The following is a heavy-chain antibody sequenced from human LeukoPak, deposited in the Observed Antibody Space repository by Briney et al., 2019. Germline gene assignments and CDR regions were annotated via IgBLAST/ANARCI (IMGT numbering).Heavy chain of an antibody. CDR1: GFPFSDYV. CDR2: IRYDGNNK. J-gene: IGHJ4*02. D-gene: IGHD6-19*01. Sequence: GGSLRLSCAASGFPFSDYVMHWVRQAPGKGPEGVSVIRYDGNNKYYADSVKGRFTISRDNAKNTLYLQMDSLESEDTAVYYCAKDRWGAVASFDYWGQGTLVTVCS. CDR3: AKDRWGAVASFDY. V-gene: IGHV3-30*02.